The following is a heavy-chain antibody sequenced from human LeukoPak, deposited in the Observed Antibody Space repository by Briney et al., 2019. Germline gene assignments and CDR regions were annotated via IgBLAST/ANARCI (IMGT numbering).Heavy chain of an antibody. CDR3: AKAASGFGYYYGMDV. V-gene: IGHV3-30*18. CDR1: GFTFSSYG. D-gene: IGHD3-3*01. J-gene: IGHJ6*04. Sequence: GGSLRLSCAASGFTFSSYGMHWVRQAPGKGLEWVAVISYDGSNKYYADSVKGRFTISRANSKNTLYLQMNSLRAEDTAVYYCAKAASGFGYYYGMDVWGKGTTVTVSS. CDR2: ISYDGSNK.